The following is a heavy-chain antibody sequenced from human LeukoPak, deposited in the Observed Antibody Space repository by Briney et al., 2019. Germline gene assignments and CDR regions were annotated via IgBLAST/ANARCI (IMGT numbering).Heavy chain of an antibody. V-gene: IGHV4-4*02. J-gene: IGHJ6*02. CDR2: IYPSGST. Sequence: SETLSLTCAVSGGSISSRNWWSWVRQPPGKGLEWIGEIYPSGSTNYNPSLKSRVTISVNKSKNQFSLKLSSMTAADTAVYYCARICSGSSCYVYGMDVWGQGTTVTVSS. CDR3: ARICSGSSCYVYGMDV. D-gene: IGHD2-15*01. CDR1: GGSISSRNW.